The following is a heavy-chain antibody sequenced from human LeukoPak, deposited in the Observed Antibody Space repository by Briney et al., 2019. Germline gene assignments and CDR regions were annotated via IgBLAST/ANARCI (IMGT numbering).Heavy chain of an antibody. J-gene: IGHJ3*02. Sequence: SETLSLTCAVYGGSFSGYYWSWIRQPPGKGLEWIGEINHSGSTNYNPSLKSRVTISVDTSKNQFSLKLSSVTAADTAVYYCARGSRVSAFDIWGQGTMVTVS. CDR3: ARGSRVSAFDI. V-gene: IGHV4-34*01. CDR1: GGSFSGYY. CDR2: INHSGST.